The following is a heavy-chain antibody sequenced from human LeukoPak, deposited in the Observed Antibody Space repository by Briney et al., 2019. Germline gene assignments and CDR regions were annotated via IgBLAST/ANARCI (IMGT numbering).Heavy chain of an antibody. CDR3: AKDAPYYYDSSGYGGAFDI. D-gene: IGHD3-22*01. V-gene: IGHV3-23*01. J-gene: IGHJ3*02. CDR1: DFSFITYA. CDR2: ISGGGDAT. Sequence: GGSLRLSCAASDFSFITYAMSWVRQAPGKGLEWVSTISGGGDATYYADSVKGRFTISRDNSKNTLYLQMNSLRVEDTAVYYCAKDAPYYYDSSGYGGAFDIWGQGTMVTVSS.